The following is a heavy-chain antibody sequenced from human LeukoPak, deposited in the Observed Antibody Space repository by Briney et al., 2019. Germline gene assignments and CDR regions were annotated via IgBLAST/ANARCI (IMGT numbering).Heavy chain of an antibody. D-gene: IGHD3-10*01. V-gene: IGHV1-69*13. Sequence: GASVKVSCKASGYTFTSYGISWVRQAPGQGLEWMGGIIPIFGTANYAQKFQGRVTITADESTSTAYMELSSLRSEDTAVYYCASRAYGMDVWGQGTTVTVSS. CDR2: IIPIFGTA. J-gene: IGHJ6*02. CDR3: ASRAYGMDV. CDR1: GYTFTSYG.